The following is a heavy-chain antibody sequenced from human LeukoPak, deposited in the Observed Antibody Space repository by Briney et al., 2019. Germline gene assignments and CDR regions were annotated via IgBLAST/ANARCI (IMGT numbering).Heavy chain of an antibody. CDR2: ISSSGSTI. V-gene: IGHV3-11*01. D-gene: IGHD3-10*01. CDR3: ASLLYYYGSGSYPTTMDV. Sequence: GGSLRLSCAASGFTFSDYYMSWIRQAPGKGLEWVSYISSSGSTIYYADSVKGRFTISRDNAKNSLYLQMNSLRAEDTAVYYCASLLYYYGSGSYPTTMDVWGQGTTVTVSS. CDR1: GFTFSDYY. J-gene: IGHJ6*02.